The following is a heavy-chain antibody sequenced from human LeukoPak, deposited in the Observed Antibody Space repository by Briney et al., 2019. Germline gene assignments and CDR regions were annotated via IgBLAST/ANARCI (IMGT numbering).Heavy chain of an antibody. V-gene: IGHV4-59*01. CDR3: ARGLGGYYDSSAHFDY. Sequence: PSETLSLTCTVSGGSISSYYWSWIRQPPGKGLEWIGYIYYSGSTNYNPSLKSRVTISVDTSKNQFSLKLSSVTAADTAVYCCARGLGGYYDSSAHFDYWGQGTLVTVSS. J-gene: IGHJ4*02. CDR1: GGSISSYY. CDR2: IYYSGST. D-gene: IGHD3-22*01.